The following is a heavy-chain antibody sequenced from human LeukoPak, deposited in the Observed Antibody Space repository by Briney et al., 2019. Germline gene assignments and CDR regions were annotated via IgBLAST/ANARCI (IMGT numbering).Heavy chain of an antibody. V-gene: IGHV3-74*01. CDR3: AKAGSFRFDN. D-gene: IGHD3-16*02. CDR2: MSGDGRTI. J-gene: IGHJ4*02. CDR1: GFTFSSSW. Sequence: GGSLRLSCVGSGFTFSSSWIHWVRQHPGKGLVWVSRMSGDGRTIDYADSVKGRFTISRDNAKNTLYLQMNSLTVEDTAVYFCAKAGSFRFDNWGQGTQVTVSS.